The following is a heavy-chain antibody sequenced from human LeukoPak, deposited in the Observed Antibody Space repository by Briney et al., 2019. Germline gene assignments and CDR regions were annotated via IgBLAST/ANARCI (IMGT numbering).Heavy chain of an antibody. CDR2: INHSGST. V-gene: IGHV4-34*01. Sequence: PSETLSLTCAVYGGSFSGYYWSWIRQPPGKGLEWIGEINHSGSTNYNPSLKSRVTISVDTSKNQFSLKLSSVTAADTAVYYCARMPRTRLYYFDYWGQGTLVTVSS. J-gene: IGHJ4*02. CDR1: GGSFSGYY. D-gene: IGHD2-2*01. CDR3: ARMPRTRLYYFDY.